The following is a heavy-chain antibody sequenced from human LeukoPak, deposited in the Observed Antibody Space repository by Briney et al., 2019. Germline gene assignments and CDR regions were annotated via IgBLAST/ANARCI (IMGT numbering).Heavy chain of an antibody. CDR2: LSGSGSTT. CDR1: GFTFSSYG. J-gene: IGHJ4*02. V-gene: IGHV3-23*01. Sequence: GGSLRLSCAASGFTFSSYGMSWVRQAPGKGLEWVSALSGSGSTTYYTDSVKGLFTISRDTSKNTLFLQMNSLRVEDTDVYYCAKAGYSSSWPFDYWGRGTLVTVSS. D-gene: IGHD6-13*01. CDR3: AKAGYSSSWPFDY.